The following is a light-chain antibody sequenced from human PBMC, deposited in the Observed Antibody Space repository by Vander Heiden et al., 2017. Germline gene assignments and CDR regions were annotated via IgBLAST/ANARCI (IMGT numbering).Light chain of an antibody. CDR1: ALSKQY. Sequence: SYELTRPPSVSVSPGQTARITCSAHALSKQYSDWDQQRPGQAPVLLIYKDSQRPPGIPERFSGSTSGTTVTLTISGVQAEDEAYYFCQSADSDDAYVVFGGGTKLTVL. V-gene: IGLV3-25*03. CDR2: KDS. J-gene: IGLJ3*02. CDR3: QSADSDDAYVV.